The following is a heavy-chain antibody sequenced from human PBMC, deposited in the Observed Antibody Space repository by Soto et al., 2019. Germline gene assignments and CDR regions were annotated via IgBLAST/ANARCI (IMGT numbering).Heavy chain of an antibody. CDR3: SHRRPWDTAMVSGAFDI. CDR2: IYWDDDK. V-gene: IGHV2-5*02. CDR1: GFSLSTSGVG. D-gene: IGHD5-18*01. J-gene: IGHJ3*02. Sequence: QITLKESGPTLVKPTQTLTLTCTFSGFSLSTSGVGVGWIRQPPGKALEWLALIYWDDDKRYSPSLKNRLTITKDTSNNQVVLTMTNMDPVDTATYYCSHRRPWDTAMVSGAFDIWGQGTMVTVSS.